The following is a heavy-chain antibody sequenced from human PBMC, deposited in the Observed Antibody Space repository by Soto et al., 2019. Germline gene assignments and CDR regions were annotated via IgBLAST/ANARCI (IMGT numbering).Heavy chain of an antibody. Sequence: EVQLLESGGGLVQPGGSLRLSCAVSGLTFSYFAMSWVRQAPGKGLEWVSAISGSGGITYYADSVKGRFTISRDNSKNTLFLQRNSLRAEDTAVYYCALLGRSGSGRTSYYGMDVWGQGTTVNVSS. CDR3: ALLGRSGSGRTSYYGMDV. V-gene: IGHV3-23*01. J-gene: IGHJ6*02. CDR2: ISGSGGIT. CDR1: GLTFSYFA. D-gene: IGHD3-10*01.